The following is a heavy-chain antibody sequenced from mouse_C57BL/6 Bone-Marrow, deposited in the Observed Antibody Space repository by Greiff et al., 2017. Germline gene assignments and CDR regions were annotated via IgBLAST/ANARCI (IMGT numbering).Heavy chain of an antibody. CDR3: ARYFFDY. CDR1: GYTFTSYW. CDR2: INPSSGYT. V-gene: IGHV1-7*01. J-gene: IGHJ2*01. Sequence: QVQLKQSGAELAKPGASVKLSCKASGYTFTSYWMHWVKQRPGQGLEWIGYINPSSGYTKYNQKCKDKATWTADKSSSTSYMQLSSLTYEDSAVYYCARYFFDYWGQGTTLTVSS.